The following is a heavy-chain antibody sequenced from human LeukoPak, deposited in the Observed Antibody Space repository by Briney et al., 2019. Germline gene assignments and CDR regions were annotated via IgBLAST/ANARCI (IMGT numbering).Heavy chain of an antibody. CDR3: ARRGDSSFDY. V-gene: IGHV5-51*01. D-gene: IGHD4-17*01. CDR1: GYSFNSYW. CDR2: IYPGDSDT. Sequence: GESLKISCKGSGYSFNSYWIGWVRQMPGKGLEWMGIIYPGDSDTRYSPSFQGQATISADKSISTAYLQWGSLKASDSAMYYCARRGDSSFDYWGQGILVTVSS. J-gene: IGHJ4*02.